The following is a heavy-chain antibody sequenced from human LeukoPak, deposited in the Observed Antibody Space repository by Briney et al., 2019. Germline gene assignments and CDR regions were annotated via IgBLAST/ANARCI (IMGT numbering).Heavy chain of an antibody. CDR1: GGPFRGYY. CDR2: ISQSGSP. J-gene: IGHJ5*02. V-gene: IGHV4-34*01. Sequence: WETLSLTCGVCGGPFRGYYWRGLRQPPGRGLEWIGEISQSGSPNHNPPLKGRVHISVDTSKNQVSLELGSVPAADPAGYFWARGGKLLWLGELSPINWFDPWGQGTLVTVSS. CDR3: ARGGKLLWLGELSPINWFDP. D-gene: IGHD3-10*01.